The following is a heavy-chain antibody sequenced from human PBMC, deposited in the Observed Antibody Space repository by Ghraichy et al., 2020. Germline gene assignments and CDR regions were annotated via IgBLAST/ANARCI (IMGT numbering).Heavy chain of an antibody. CDR3: TRDPGWYYGMAV. CDR2: IKLDGSEK. D-gene: IGHD2-15*01. V-gene: IGHV3-7*01. CDR1: GFTSNSYW. J-gene: IGHJ6*02. Sequence: LSLTCAASGFTSNSYWMNWVRQAPGKGLEWVANIKLDGSEKYYVDSMRGRFTISRDNANNSLYLQMSSLRAEDTAVYYCTRDPGWYYGMAVWGQGTTVTVSS.